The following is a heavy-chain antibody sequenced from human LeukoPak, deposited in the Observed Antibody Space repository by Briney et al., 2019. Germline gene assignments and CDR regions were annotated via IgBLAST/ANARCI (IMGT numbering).Heavy chain of an antibody. CDR1: GYTFTSYY. V-gene: IGHV1-46*01. D-gene: IGHD6-13*01. CDR3: ARGAYSSSWYGGESYYFDY. J-gene: IGHJ4*02. Sequence: ASVKVSCKASGYTFTSYYMHWVRQAPGQGLEWMGIINPSGGSTSYAQKFQGRVTMTRDTSTSTVYMELSSLRSEDTAVYYCARGAYSSSWYGGESYYFDYWGQGTLVTVSS. CDR2: INPSGGST.